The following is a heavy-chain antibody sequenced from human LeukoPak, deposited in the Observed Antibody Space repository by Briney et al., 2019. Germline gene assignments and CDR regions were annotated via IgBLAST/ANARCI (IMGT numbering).Heavy chain of an antibody. CDR3: ARDAVPYDFWSGYYDY. J-gene: IGHJ4*02. CDR2: ISSSSSYI. CDR1: GFTFSSYS. Sequence: GGSLRLSCAASGFTFSSYSMNWVRQAPGKGLEWVSSISSSSSYIYYADSVKGRFTISRDNAKSSLYLQMNSLRAEDTAVYYCARDAVPYDFWSGYYDYWGQGTLVTVSS. D-gene: IGHD3-3*01. V-gene: IGHV3-21*01.